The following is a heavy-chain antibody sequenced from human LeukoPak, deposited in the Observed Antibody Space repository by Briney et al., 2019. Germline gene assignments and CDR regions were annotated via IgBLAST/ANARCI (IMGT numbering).Heavy chain of an antibody. J-gene: IGHJ5*01. D-gene: IGHD3-10*01. CDR3: ARGPPDFYNSGSYYNGYNWFDS. V-gene: IGHV4-38-2*02. CDR1: GYSISSGYY. Sequence: SETLSLTCTVSGYSISSGYYWGWIRQPPGKGLEWIGSIYHSGSTYYNPSLKSRVTISADTSKNQFSLTLTSATAADTAVYYCARGPPDFYNSGSYYNGYNWFDSWGQGTLVTVSS. CDR2: IYHSGST.